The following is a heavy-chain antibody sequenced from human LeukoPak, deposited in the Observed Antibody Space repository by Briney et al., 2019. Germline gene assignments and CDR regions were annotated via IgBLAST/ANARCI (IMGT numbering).Heavy chain of an antibody. CDR3: AREEHGGYFDY. CDR1: GYTFTNYY. D-gene: IGHD2-15*01. Sequence: APVKVSCKASGYTFTNYYMHWVRQAPGQGLEWMGLINPSGTGTNYAQKFRGRVTLTRDTSTTTVYMELSSLRSEDTAVYYCAREEHGGYFDYWGQGNPVTVSS. CDR2: INPSGTGT. J-gene: IGHJ4*02. V-gene: IGHV1-46*01.